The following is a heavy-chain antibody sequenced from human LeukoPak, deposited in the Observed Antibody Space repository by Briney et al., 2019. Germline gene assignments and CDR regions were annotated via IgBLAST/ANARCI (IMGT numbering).Heavy chain of an antibody. D-gene: IGHD5-18*01. CDR2: IYYTGST. CDR1: GGSISSYH. Sequence: SETLSLTCTVSGGSISSYHWSWIRQPPGKGLQWIGHIYYTGSTNYNPSLKSRVTISVDTSKNQFSLKLSSLTAADTAVYYCARSVLGYSYGLHIDYWGQGTLVTVSS. CDR3: ARSVLGYSYGLHIDY. V-gene: IGHV4-59*01. J-gene: IGHJ4*02.